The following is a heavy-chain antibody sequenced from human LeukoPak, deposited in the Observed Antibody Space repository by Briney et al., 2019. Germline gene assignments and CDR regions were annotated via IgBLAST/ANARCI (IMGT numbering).Heavy chain of an antibody. J-gene: IGHJ6*03. V-gene: IGHV1-69*06. CDR1: GGTFSSYA. CDR3: ARGDFDPDLYYYYMDV. CDR2: IIPIFGTA. Sequence: ASVKVSCKASGGTFSSYAISWVRQAPGQGLEWMGEIIPIFGTANYAQKFQGRVTITADKSTSTAYMELSSLRSEDTAVYYCARGDFDPDLYYYYMDVWGKGTTVTVSS. D-gene: IGHD3-3*01.